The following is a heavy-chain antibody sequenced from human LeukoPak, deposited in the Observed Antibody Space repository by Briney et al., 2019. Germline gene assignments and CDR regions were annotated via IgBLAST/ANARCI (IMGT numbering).Heavy chain of an antibody. Sequence: GGSLRLSCAASGFTFINYWMSWVRQAPGKGLEWVANIKQDGSEKYYVDSVKDRFTISRDNAKNSLYLQMNSLRAEDAAVYYCTRENWYIDYWGQGNLVTVSS. CDR2: IKQDGSEK. V-gene: IGHV3-7*01. CDR1: GFTFINYW. J-gene: IGHJ4*02. CDR3: TRENWYIDY.